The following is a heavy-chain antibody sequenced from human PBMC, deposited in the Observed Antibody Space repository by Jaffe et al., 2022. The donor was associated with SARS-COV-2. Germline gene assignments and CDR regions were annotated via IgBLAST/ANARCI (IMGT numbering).Heavy chain of an antibody. CDR2: ISGYNGNT. V-gene: IGHV1-18*01. J-gene: IGHJ4*02. D-gene: IGHD1-26*01. CDR1: GYTFSSHG. CDR3: ARKIVGVTFDY. Sequence: QVQLVQSGAEVKEPGASVRVSCKASGYTFSSHGISWVRQAPGQGLEWMGWISGYNGNTDYAQKLQGRVTMTTDTSTSTAYMELRNLRSDDTAVYYCARKIVGVTFDYWGQGTVVTVSS.